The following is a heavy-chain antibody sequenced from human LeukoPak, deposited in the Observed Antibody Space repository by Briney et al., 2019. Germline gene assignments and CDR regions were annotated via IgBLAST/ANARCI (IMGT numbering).Heavy chain of an antibody. Sequence: PSETLSLTCAVYGGSFSGYYWSWIRQPPGKGLEWIGEINHSGSTNYNPSLKSRVTISVDTSKNQFSLKLSSVTAADTAVYYCARARPPYYYDSSGSIDYWGQGTLVTVSS. CDR2: INHSGST. D-gene: IGHD3-22*01. J-gene: IGHJ4*02. CDR3: ARARPPYYYDSSGSIDY. CDR1: GGSFSGYY. V-gene: IGHV4-34*01.